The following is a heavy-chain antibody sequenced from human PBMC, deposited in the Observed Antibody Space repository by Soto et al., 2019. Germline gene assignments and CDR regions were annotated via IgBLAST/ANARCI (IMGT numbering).Heavy chain of an antibody. J-gene: IGHJ6*02. CDR3: ARAGQTTMVRGVRGGSYNYYGMDV. Sequence: QVQLVQSGAEVKKPGASVKVSCKASGYTFTSYGISWVRQAPGQGLEWMGWISTYNGNTNYAQKLQGRVTMTTDTATSTAYMELRSLRSDDTAMYYCARAGQTTMVRGVRGGSYNYYGMDVWGQGTTVTVSS. CDR1: GYTFTSYG. D-gene: IGHD3-10*01. V-gene: IGHV1-18*04. CDR2: ISTYNGNT.